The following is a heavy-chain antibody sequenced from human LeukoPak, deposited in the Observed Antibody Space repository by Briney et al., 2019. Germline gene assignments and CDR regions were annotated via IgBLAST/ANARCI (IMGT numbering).Heavy chain of an antibody. D-gene: IGHD6-13*01. J-gene: IGHJ4*02. CDR3: ARESLIAAAVDY. CDR2: ISSSSSYR. V-gene: IGHV3-21*01. Sequence: GGSLRLSCTGSGFTFSSYSMNWVRQAPGKGLEWVSSISSSSSYRYYEESVKGRFSISRDNAKNSLYLQMHSLRAEDTAIYYCARESLIAAAVDYWGQGTLVTVSS. CDR1: GFTFSSYS.